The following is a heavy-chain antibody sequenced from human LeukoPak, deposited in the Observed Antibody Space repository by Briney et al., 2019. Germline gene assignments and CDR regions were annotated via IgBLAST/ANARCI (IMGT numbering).Heavy chain of an antibody. J-gene: IGHJ5*02. CDR3: ARARASFSSIAAAGLNWFDP. Sequence: SQTLSLTCAVSGGSISSGGYSWSWIRQPPGKGLEWIGYIYHSGSTYYNPSLKSRVTISVDRSKHQFSLKLSSVTAADTAVYYCARARASFSSIAAAGLNWFDPWGQGTLVTVSS. V-gene: IGHV4-30-2*01. D-gene: IGHD6-13*01. CDR2: IYHSGST. CDR1: GGSISSGGYS.